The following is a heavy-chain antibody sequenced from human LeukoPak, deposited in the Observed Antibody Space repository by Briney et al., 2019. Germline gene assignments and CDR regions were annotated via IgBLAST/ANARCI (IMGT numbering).Heavy chain of an antibody. CDR3: ARAHHGYYYDSSGYYDY. Sequence: PGGSLRLSCAASGFTFSSYSMNWVRQAPGKGLEWVSSISSSSSYIYYADSVKGRFTISRDNAKNSLYPQMNSLRAEDTAVYYCARAHHGYYYDSSGYYDYWGQGTLVTVSS. V-gene: IGHV3-21*01. CDR1: GFTFSSYS. D-gene: IGHD3-22*01. CDR2: ISSSSSYI. J-gene: IGHJ4*02.